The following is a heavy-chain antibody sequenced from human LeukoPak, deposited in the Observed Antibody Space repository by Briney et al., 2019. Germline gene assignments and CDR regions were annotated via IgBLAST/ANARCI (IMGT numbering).Heavy chain of an antibody. CDR3: ARRAGAYSHPYDY. Sequence: QPGGSLRLSCAASGITFSNFGMSWVRQAPGKGLEWVSFIYSDNTHYSDSVKGRFTISRDNSKNTLYLQMNSLRAEDTAVYYCARRAGAYSHPYDYWGQGTLVTVSS. CDR1: GITFSNFG. D-gene: IGHD4/OR15-4a*01. V-gene: IGHV3-53*01. J-gene: IGHJ4*02. CDR2: IYSDNT.